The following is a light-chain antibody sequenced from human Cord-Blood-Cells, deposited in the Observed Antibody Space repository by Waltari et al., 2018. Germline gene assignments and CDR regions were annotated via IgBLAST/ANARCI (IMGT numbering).Light chain of an antibody. V-gene: IGLV2-14*03. J-gene: IGLJ1*01. Sequence: QSALTQPASVSGSPGQSITISCTGTSSDVGGYNYVSGYQPHPGKAPKLMIYDVSNRPSGGANRVSGSKSGNTASLTISGLQAEDEADYYCSSYTSSSTYVFGTGTKVTVL. CDR3: SSYTSSSTYV. CDR2: DVS. CDR1: SSDVGGYNY.